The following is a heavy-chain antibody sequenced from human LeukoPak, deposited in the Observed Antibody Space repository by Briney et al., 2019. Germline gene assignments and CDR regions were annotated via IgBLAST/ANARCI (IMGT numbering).Heavy chain of an antibody. CDR1: GFTFSNYG. CDR3: ARARWNSGLYYFDY. V-gene: IGHV3-7*01. D-gene: IGHD1/OR15-1a*01. Sequence: GGSLRLSCAVSGFTFSNYGMTWGRQAPGKGLERGAKIKHDGSEKYYVDSVKDRFTISRDNAKSSLYLQMSDLRAEDSAIYYCARARWNSGLYYFDYWGQGTLVTVSS. J-gene: IGHJ4*02. CDR2: IKHDGSEK.